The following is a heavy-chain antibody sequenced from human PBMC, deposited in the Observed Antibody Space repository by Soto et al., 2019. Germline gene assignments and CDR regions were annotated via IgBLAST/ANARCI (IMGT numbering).Heavy chain of an antibody. CDR1: GGSISSYY. CDR2: IYYSGST. V-gene: IGHV4-59*08. D-gene: IGHD4-17*01. CDR3: ASTGLPAGTEPDDYGDYSSYYYYYMDV. Sequence: SETLSLTCTVSGGSISSYYWSWIRQPPGKGLEWIGYIYYSGSTNYNPSLKSRVTISVDTSKNQFSLKLSSVTAADTAVYYCASTGLPAGTEPDDYGDYSSYYYYYMDVWGKGTTVTVSS. J-gene: IGHJ6*03.